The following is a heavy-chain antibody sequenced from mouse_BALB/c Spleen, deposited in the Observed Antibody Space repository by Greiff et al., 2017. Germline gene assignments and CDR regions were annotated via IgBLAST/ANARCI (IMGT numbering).Heavy chain of an antibody. Sequence: EVKLMESGGGLVKPGGSLKLSCAASGFTFSSYAMSWVRQSPEKRLEWVAEISSAGSYTYYPDTVTGRFTISRDNAKNTLYLEMSSLRSEDTAMYYCARGDGKHWYFDVWGAGTTVTVSS. CDR3: ARGDGKHWYFDV. D-gene: IGHD2-1*01. J-gene: IGHJ1*01. CDR1: GFTFSSYA. V-gene: IGHV5-9-4*01. CDR2: ISSAGSYT.